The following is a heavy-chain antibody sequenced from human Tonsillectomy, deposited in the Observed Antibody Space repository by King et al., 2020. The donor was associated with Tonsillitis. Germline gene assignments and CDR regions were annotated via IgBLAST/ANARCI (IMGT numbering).Heavy chain of an antibody. CDR3: ASGRYCSGGSCYLYY. V-gene: IGHV4-39*01. CDR1: GGSISSSSYY. D-gene: IGHD2-15*01. Sequence: QLQESGPGLVKSSETLSLTCTVSGGSISSSSYYWGWIRQPPGKGLEWIGSIHYSGSTYYNPSLKSRVTISVDTSKNQFSLKLSSVTAADTAVYYCASGRYCSGGSCYLYYWGQGTLVTVSS. CDR2: IHYSGST. J-gene: IGHJ4*02.